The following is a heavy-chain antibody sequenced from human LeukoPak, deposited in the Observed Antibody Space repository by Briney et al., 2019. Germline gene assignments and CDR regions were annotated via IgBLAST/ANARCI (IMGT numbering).Heavy chain of an antibody. CDR3: ARSYSSSWVDY. V-gene: IGHV3-48*04. Sequence: PGGSLRLSCATSGFTFSSYSMNWVRQAPGKGLEWVSYISSGSSTIYYADSVKGRFTISRDNAKNSLYLQMNSLRAEDTAVYYCARSYSSSWVDYWGQGTLVTVSS. D-gene: IGHD6-13*01. CDR1: GFTFSSYS. J-gene: IGHJ4*02. CDR2: ISSGSSTI.